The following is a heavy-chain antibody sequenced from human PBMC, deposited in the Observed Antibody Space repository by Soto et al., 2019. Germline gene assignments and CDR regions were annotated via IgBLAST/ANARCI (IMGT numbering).Heavy chain of an antibody. V-gene: IGHV4-31*03. CDR3: AREWDSSSWYRYGMDV. D-gene: IGHD6-13*01. J-gene: IGHJ6*02. CDR2: IYYSGST. Sequence: QVQLQESGPGLVKPSQTLSLTCTVSGGSISSGGYYWSWIRQHPGKGLEWIGYIYYSGSTYYNPSLKSRVTISVDTSKNQVSRKLSSVTAADTAVYYCAREWDSSSWYRYGMDVWGQGTTVTVSS. CDR1: GGSISSGGYY.